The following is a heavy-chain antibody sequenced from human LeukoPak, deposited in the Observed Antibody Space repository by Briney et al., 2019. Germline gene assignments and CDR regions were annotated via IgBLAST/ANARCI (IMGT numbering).Heavy chain of an antibody. CDR1: GFTFSSYG. CDR2: IWYDGSNK. J-gene: IGHJ4*02. Sequence: GGSLRLSCAASGFTFSSYGMHWVRQAPGKGLEWVAVIWYDGSNKYYADSVKGRFTISRGNSKNTLYLQMNSLRAEDTAVYYCARYGGSGYYLDYWGQGTLVTVSS. CDR3: ARYGGSGYYLDY. D-gene: IGHD3-22*01. V-gene: IGHV3-33*01.